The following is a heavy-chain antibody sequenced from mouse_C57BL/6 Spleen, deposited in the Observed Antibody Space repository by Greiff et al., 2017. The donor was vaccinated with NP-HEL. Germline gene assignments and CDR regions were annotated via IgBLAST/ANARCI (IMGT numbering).Heavy chain of an antibody. V-gene: IGHV1-42*01. CDR1: GYSFTGYY. D-gene: IGHD2-5*01. Sequence: VQLQQSGPELVKPGASVKISCKASGYSFTGYYMNWVKQSPEKSLEWIGEINPSTGGTTYNQKFKAKATLTVDKSSSTAYMQLKSLTSEDSAVYYCARTYYSNAMDYWGQGTSVTVSS. CDR3: ARTYYSNAMDY. CDR2: INPSTGGT. J-gene: IGHJ4*01.